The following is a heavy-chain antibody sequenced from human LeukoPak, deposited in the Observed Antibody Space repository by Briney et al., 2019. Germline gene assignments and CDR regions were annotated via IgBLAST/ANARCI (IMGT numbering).Heavy chain of an antibody. CDR2: ISAYNGNT. J-gene: IGHJ4*02. V-gene: IGHV1-18*04. CDR1: GYTFTSYG. Sequence: ASVKVSCKAPGYTFTSYGISWVRQAPGQGLEWMGWISAYNGNTNYAQKLQGRVTMTTDTSTSTAYMELRSLRSDDTAVYYCARDRGGYCSSTSCARGDYWGQGTLVTVSS. CDR3: ARDRGGYCSSTSCARGDY. D-gene: IGHD2-2*01.